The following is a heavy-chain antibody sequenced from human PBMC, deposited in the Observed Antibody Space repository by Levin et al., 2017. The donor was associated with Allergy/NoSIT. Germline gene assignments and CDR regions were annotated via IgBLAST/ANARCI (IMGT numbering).Heavy chain of an antibody. CDR2: IDPTGGIT. D-gene: IGHD3-10*01. Sequence: GESLKISCAASGFTFSSDAMSWFRQAPGKGLEWVSSIDPTGGITWHADSVKSRYTMSRDNSKNTLYLQMDSLRAEDSAIYYCARHSGSYYGSSDFWGQGTLVTVSS. CDR1: GFTFSSDA. V-gene: IGHV3-23*01. CDR3: ARHSGSYYGSSDF. J-gene: IGHJ4*02.